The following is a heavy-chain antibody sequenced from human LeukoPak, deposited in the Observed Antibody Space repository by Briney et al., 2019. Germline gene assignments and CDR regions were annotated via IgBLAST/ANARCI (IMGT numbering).Heavy chain of an antibody. J-gene: IGHJ4*02. Sequence: TGGSLRLSCAASGFTFSSYAMHWVRQAPGKGLEWVAVISYDGSNKYYADSVKGRFTISRDNSKNTLYLQMNSLRAEDTAVYYCARDQAEGYCTNGVCYRSIPAAGFDYWGQGTLVTVSS. CDR3: ARDQAEGYCTNGVCYRSIPAAGFDY. V-gene: IGHV3-30-3*01. CDR1: GFTFSSYA. D-gene: IGHD2-8*01. CDR2: ISYDGSNK.